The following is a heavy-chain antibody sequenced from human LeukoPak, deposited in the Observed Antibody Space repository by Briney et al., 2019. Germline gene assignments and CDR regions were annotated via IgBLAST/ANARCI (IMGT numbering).Heavy chain of an antibody. J-gene: IGHJ4*02. CDR1: GFTVSSNY. Sequence: QSGGSLRLSCAASGFTVSSNYMSWVRQAPGKGLEWVSVIYSGGSTYYADSVKGRFTISRDNAKNSLYLQMNSLRAEDTAVYYCARDREGTHDYWGQGTLVTVSS. V-gene: IGHV3-66*01. CDR3: ARDREGTHDY. CDR2: IYSGGST. D-gene: IGHD3/OR15-3a*01.